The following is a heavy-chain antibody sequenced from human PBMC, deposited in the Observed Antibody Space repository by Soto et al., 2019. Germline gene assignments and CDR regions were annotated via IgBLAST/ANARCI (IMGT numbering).Heavy chain of an antibody. CDR3: ARDQSSGWYYSYYYMDV. V-gene: IGHV1-18*01. Sequence: QVQLVQSGAEVKKPGASVKVSCKASGYTFTSYGISWVRQAPGQGLEWMGWISAYNGNTNYAQKLQGRVTMTTDTSTSTAYMELRSLRSDDTAVYYCARDQSSGWYYSYYYMDVWGKGTTVTVSS. J-gene: IGHJ6*03. CDR2: ISAYNGNT. CDR1: GYTFTSYG. D-gene: IGHD6-19*01.